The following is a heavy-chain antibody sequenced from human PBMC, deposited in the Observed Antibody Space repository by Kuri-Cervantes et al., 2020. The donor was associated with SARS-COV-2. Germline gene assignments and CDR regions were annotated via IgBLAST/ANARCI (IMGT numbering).Heavy chain of an antibody. V-gene: IGHV3-30*02. CDR2: IRYDGSNK. D-gene: IGHD3-22*01. J-gene: IGHJ6*02. CDR1: GFTFSSYG. CDR3: AREETPTMIAVVVYYYGMDV. Sequence: GESLKISCAASGFTFSSYGMHWVRQAPGKGLEWVAFIRYDGSNKYYADSVKGRFTISRDNAKNSLYLQMNSLRAEDTAVYYCAREETPTMIAVVVYYYGMDVWGQGTTVTVSS.